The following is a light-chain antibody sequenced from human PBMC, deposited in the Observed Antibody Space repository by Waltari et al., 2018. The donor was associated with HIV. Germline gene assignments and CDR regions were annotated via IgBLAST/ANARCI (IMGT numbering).Light chain of an antibody. CDR3: QVWDSSSDTYV. CDR2: YDS. CDR1: NIGSKS. Sequence: SYVLTQPPSVSVAPEKTARITCGGNNIGSKSVHWYQQKPGQAPVLVIYYDSDRPSGIPERFSGSNSENTATLTFSRVEAGDEFDYYCQVWDSSSDTYVFGTGTKVTVL. J-gene: IGLJ1*01. V-gene: IGLV3-21*04.